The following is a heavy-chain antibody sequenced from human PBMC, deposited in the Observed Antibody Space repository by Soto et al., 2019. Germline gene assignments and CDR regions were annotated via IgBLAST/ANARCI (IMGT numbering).Heavy chain of an antibody. CDR2: ISSSGSTI. V-gene: IGHV3-11*01. D-gene: IGHD1-7*01. J-gene: IGHJ6*02. CDR3: ARFRNSYYYYGMDV. Sequence: PGGSLRLSCAASGFTFSDYYMGWIRQAPGKGLEWVSYISSSGSTIYYADSVKGRFTISRDNAKNSLYLQMNSLRAEDTAVYYCARFRNSYYYYGMDVWGQGTTVTVSS. CDR1: GFTFSDYY.